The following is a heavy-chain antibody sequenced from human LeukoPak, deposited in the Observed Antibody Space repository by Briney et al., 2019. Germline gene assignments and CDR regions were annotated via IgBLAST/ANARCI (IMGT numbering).Heavy chain of an antibody. V-gene: IGHV3-21*01. CDR1: GFTFSSYS. CDR3: ARDQRWLQQYYFDY. D-gene: IGHD5-24*01. J-gene: IGHJ4*02. CDR2: ISSSSSYI. Sequence: GGSLRLSCAASGFTFSSYSMNWVRQAPGKGLEWVSSISSSSSYIYYADSVKGRFTISRDDAKSSLYLQMNSLRAEDTAVYYCARDQRWLQQYYFDYWGQGTPVTVSS.